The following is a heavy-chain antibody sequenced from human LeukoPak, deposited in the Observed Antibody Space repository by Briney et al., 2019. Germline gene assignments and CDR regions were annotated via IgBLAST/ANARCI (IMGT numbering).Heavy chain of an antibody. Sequence: GASVKVSCKASGYSFTGYYMHWVRQAPGQGLEWMGWINPNSGGTNYAQKFQGRVTMTRDTSISTAYMELSRLRSDDTAVYYCARTIAARSNWFDPWGQGTLVTVSS. CDR2: INPNSGGT. CDR1: GYSFTGYY. J-gene: IGHJ5*02. CDR3: ARTIAARSNWFDP. V-gene: IGHV1-2*02. D-gene: IGHD6-6*01.